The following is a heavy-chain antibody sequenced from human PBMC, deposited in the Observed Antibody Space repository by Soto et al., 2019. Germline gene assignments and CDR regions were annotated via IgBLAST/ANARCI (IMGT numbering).Heavy chain of an antibody. Sequence: QVQLQESGPGLVKPSETLSLTCTVSGGSVSSVSYYWSWIRQPPGKGLEWIGYISYSGSTNYNPSLKGRVSMSLDTSKNQFSLKLISVTAADTAVYYCARADDYKSSCFDPWGQGTLVTVSS. V-gene: IGHV4-61*01. D-gene: IGHD4-4*01. J-gene: IGHJ5*02. CDR3: ARADDYKSSCFDP. CDR2: ISYSGST. CDR1: GGSVSSVSYY.